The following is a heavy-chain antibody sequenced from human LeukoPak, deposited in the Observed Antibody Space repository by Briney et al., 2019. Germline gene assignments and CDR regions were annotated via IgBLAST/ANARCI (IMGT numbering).Heavy chain of an antibody. V-gene: IGHV3-7*01. CDR2: IKQDGSEK. Sequence: GGSLRLSCAASGFTFSSYWMSWVRQAPGKGLEWVANIKQDGSEKYYVDSVKGRFTISRDSAKNPLYLQMNSLRAEDTAVYYCAKDFEYYYGSGTFDYWGQGTLVTVSS. J-gene: IGHJ4*02. CDR3: AKDFEYYYGSGTFDY. D-gene: IGHD3-10*01. CDR1: GFTFSSYW.